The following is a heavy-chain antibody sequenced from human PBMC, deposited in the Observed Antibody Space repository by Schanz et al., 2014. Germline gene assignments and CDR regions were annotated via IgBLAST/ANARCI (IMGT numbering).Heavy chain of an antibody. D-gene: IGHD3-22*01. CDR3: AGAFDSSGYYFDY. CDR1: GYTFTSDS. V-gene: IGHV1-46*03. Sequence: QVQLVQSWAEVKGPGASVKVSCKASGYTFTSDSMHWVRQAPGQGLEWMGIVNPSVRGTHFAREFQGRVTVTSDTSTSTVYMELSGLRSEDTAVYYCAGAFDSSGYYFDYWGQGTLVTVSS. J-gene: IGHJ4*02. CDR2: VNPSVRGT.